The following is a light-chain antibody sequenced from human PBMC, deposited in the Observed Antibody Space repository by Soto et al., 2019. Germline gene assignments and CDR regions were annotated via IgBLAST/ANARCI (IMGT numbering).Light chain of an antibody. CDR1: QTISSSY. CDR3: QQFSSYPLT. V-gene: IGKV3-20*01. J-gene: IGKJ4*01. Sequence: DIEMTQSPSSLSASVGDRVTITCRGSQTISSSYLAWYQQKPGQAPSLLIYGASSRAAGIPDRFSGGGSGTDFTLTISRLEPEDFAVYYCQQFSSYPLTFGGGTKVDIK. CDR2: GAS.